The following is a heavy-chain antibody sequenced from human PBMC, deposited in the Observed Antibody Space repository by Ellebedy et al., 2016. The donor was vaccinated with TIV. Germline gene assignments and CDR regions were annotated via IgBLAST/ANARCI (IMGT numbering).Heavy chain of an antibody. CDR1: GGSISSYY. CDR3: ARGYYYGSGNSRFAY. J-gene: IGHJ4*02. Sequence: MPGGSLRLSCTVSGGSISSYYWSWIRQPPGKGLEWIGEVYHSGSTNYNPSLKSRVIISVDKSKNQFSLNLYSVTAADTAVYYCARGYYYGSGNSRFAYWGQGTLVTVSS. V-gene: IGHV4-59*12. CDR2: VYHSGST. D-gene: IGHD3-10*01.